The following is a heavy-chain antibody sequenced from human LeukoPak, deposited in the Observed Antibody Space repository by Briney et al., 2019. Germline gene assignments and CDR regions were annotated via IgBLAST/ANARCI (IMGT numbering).Heavy chain of an antibody. CDR3: AREPDADLDTFRGDGLDI. V-gene: IGHV1-46*01. CDR2: INPSGGST. Sequence: GASVKVSCKASGYTFTSYYMHWVRQAPGQGLEWMGIINPSGGSTTYAQKFQGRVTITADKFTSTTYMELSSLKSEDTAVYYCAREPDADLDTFRGDGLDIWGQGTMVTVSS. D-gene: IGHD5-24*01. J-gene: IGHJ3*02. CDR1: GYTFTSYY.